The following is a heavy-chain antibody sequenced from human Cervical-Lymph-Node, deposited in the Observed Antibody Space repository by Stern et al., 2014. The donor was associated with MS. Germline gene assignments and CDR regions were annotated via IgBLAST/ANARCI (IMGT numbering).Heavy chain of an antibody. J-gene: IGHJ5*02. D-gene: IGHD4-17*01. V-gene: IGHV1-8*01. CDR3: ARGLRSDYGFALWFDH. Sequence: VQLVESGAEVKKPGASVKVSCKASGYTFTSYHLIWVRQATGQGLEWLGWMNPESGDTGYAQKFQGRVTMTRNTPMTTAYMELSSLTSEDTATYFCARGLRSDYGFALWFDHWGQGTRVTVSS. CDR1: GYTFTSYH. CDR2: MNPESGDT.